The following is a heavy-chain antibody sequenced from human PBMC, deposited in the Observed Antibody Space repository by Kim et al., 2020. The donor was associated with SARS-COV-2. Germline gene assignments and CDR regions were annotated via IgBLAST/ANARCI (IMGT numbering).Heavy chain of an antibody. Sequence: GNTGYAQKCQGRVTMTRNTSISTAYMELSSLRSEDTAVYYCARAMGDPRGWGQGTLVTVSS. J-gene: IGHJ4*02. CDR2: GNT. V-gene: IGHV1-8*01. D-gene: IGHD1-26*01. CDR3: ARAMGDPRG.